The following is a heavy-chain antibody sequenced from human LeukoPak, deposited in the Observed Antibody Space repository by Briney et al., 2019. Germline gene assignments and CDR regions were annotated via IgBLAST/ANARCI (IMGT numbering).Heavy chain of an antibody. J-gene: IGHJ4*02. Sequence: KXSCKASGGTFSSYTISWVRQAPGQGLEWMGGIIPILGIANYAQKFQGRVTITADKSTSTAYMELSSLRSEDTAVYYCARDQEAAGTRGIYYFDYWGQGTLVTVSS. D-gene: IGHD6-13*01. CDR3: ARDQEAAGTRGIYYFDY. CDR2: IIPILGIA. CDR1: GGTFSSYT. V-gene: IGHV1-69*10.